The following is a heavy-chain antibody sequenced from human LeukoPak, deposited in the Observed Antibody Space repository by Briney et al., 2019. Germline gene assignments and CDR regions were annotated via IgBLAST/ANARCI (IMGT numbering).Heavy chain of an antibody. J-gene: IGHJ5*02. CDR2: ISAYNCNT. CDR1: GCTFTIYG. CDR3: ARDTVLLWFGESREINWFDP. V-gene: IGHV1-18*04. Sequence: ASVNVSCKSSGCTFTIYGMSWVRQAPGQGFEGMGWISAYNCNTKYAQKLQGRVTMTTDTSKSTAYTELRSLRSDATAVYYCARDTVLLWFGESREINWFDPWGQGTLVTVSS. D-gene: IGHD3-10*01.